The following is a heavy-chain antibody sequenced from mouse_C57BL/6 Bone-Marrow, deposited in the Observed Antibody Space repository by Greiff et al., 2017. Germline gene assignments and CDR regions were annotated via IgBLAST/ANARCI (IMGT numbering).Heavy chain of an antibody. V-gene: IGHV14-4*01. Sequence: VQLKESGAELVRPGASVKLSCTASGFNIKDDYMHWVKQRPEQGLEWIGWIDPENGDTEYASQFQGKATITADTSSNTAYLQLSSLTSEDTAVYYCTTSGKDYWGQGTTLTVSS. CDR3: TTSGKDY. CDR1: GFNIKDDY. D-gene: IGHD3-1*01. J-gene: IGHJ2*01. CDR2: IDPENGDT.